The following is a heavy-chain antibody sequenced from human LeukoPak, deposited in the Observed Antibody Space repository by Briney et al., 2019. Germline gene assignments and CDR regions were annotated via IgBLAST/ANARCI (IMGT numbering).Heavy chain of an antibody. CDR3: ASDQYYYDSSGYDI. V-gene: IGHV1-18*01. CDR1: GYTFTSYG. J-gene: IGHJ3*02. Sequence: ASVKVSCKASGYTFTSYGISWVRQAPGQGLEWMGWISAYNDNTNYAQKLQGRVTMTTDTSTSTAYMELRSLRSDDTAVYYCASDQYYYDSSGYDIWGQGTMVTVSS. D-gene: IGHD3-22*01. CDR2: ISAYNDNT.